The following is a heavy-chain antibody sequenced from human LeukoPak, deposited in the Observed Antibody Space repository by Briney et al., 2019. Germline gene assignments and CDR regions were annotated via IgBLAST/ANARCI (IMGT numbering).Heavy chain of an antibody. J-gene: IGHJ4*02. V-gene: IGHV1-2*02. D-gene: IGHD6-19*01. CDR1: GYTFTGYY. CDR2: INPNSGGT. CDR3: ARDRTRTGYSSGWYHDY. Sequence: ASVKVSCKASGYTFTGYYMHWVRQAPGQGLEWMGWINPNSGGTNYAQKFQGRVTMTRDTSISTAYMELSRLRSDDTAVYYCARDRTRTGYSSGWYHDYWGQGTLVAVSS.